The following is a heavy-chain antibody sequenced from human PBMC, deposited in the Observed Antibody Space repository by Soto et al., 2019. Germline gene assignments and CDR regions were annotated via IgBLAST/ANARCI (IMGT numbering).Heavy chain of an antibody. CDR2: IYYTGST. CDR3: ARIEMASIK. V-gene: IGHV4-31*03. Sequence: SETLSLTCSVSGASIRSGGYYWSWLRQSPGKGPEWIGHIYYTGSTFYSPSLKSRLTISLDTSKNQFSLDLRSVTAADTAMYYCARIEMASIKWGRGTLVTVSS. CDR1: GASIRSGGYY. J-gene: IGHJ4*02.